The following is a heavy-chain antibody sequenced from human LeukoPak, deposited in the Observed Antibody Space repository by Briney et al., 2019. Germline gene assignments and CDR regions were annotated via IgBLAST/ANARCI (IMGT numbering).Heavy chain of an antibody. V-gene: IGHV1-18*01. CDR2: ISGYSGNT. CDR1: GYTLTELS. Sequence: ASVKVSCKVSGYTLTELSMHWVRQAPGQGLEWMGWISGYSGNTNYVQKFQGRVTMTTDRSTTTAYMELRSLRSDDTAVYYCARDIATVVHQDWGQGTLVTVSS. D-gene: IGHD2-15*01. CDR3: ARDIATVVHQD. J-gene: IGHJ4*02.